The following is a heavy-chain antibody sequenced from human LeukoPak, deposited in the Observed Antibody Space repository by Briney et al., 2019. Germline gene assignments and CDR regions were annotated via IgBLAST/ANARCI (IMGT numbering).Heavy chain of an antibody. V-gene: IGHV3-48*03. CDR3: ASGPWELDF. Sequence: GGSLRLSCAASGFTFRSYEMNWVRQAPGKGLEWVSKISGSGGSIYYADSVKGRFTISRDNAKNSLFLQMDSLRAEDTALYYCASGPWELDFWGQGNPGHRLL. CDR2: ISGSGGSI. J-gene: IGHJ4*02. CDR1: GFTFRSYE. D-gene: IGHD1-26*01.